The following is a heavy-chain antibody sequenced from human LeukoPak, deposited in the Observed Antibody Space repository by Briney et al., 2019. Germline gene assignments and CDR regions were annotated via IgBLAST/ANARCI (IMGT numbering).Heavy chain of an antibody. Sequence: SETLSLTCTVSGGSISNYYWSWIRQPPGKGLEWIGEINHSGSTNYNPSLKSRVTISVDTSKNQFSLKLSSVTAADTAVYYCARSLKQYSGSPIWNWGQGTLVTVSS. CDR3: ARSLKQYSGSPIWN. CDR2: INHSGST. CDR1: GGSISNYY. V-gene: IGHV4-34*01. J-gene: IGHJ4*02. D-gene: IGHD1-26*01.